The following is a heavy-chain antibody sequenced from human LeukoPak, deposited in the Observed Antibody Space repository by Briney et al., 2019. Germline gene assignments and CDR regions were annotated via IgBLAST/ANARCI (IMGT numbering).Heavy chain of an antibody. V-gene: IGHV3-7*05. CDR1: GFTFSICG. Sequence: GGSLRLSCAASGFTFSICGMNWVRQAPGRGLEWVANIDQSGGRNNYVDSVKGRFTISRDNAKNSLFLEMSSLRADDTAVYFCARDVEGGTFDTWGQGTTVTVSS. J-gene: IGHJ3*02. D-gene: IGHD3-16*01. CDR2: IDQSGGRN. CDR3: ARDVEGGTFDT.